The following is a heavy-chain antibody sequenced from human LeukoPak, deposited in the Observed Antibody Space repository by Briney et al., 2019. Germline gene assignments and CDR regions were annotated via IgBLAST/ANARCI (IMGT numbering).Heavy chain of an antibody. J-gene: IGHJ4*02. V-gene: IGHV4-39*07. CDR1: DGSISSNNFY. CDR3: ARGVSPDY. D-gene: IGHD3-16*02. Sequence: SETLSLTCTVSDGSISSNNFYWGWIRQPPGKGLEWIGEINHSGSTNYNPSLKSRVTISVDTSKNQFSLKLSSVTAADTAVYYCARGVSPDYWGQGTLVTVSS. CDR2: INHSGST.